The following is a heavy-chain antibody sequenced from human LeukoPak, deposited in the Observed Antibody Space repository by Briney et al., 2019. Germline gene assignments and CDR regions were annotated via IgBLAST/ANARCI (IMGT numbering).Heavy chain of an antibody. D-gene: IGHD5-18*01. CDR2: ISWNSGSI. J-gene: IGHJ3*02. CDR1: GFTFDDYA. V-gene: IGHV3-9*01. Sequence: GGSLRLSCAASGFTFDDYAMHWVRQAPGKGLEWVSGISWNSGSIGYADSVKGRFTISRDNAKNSLYLQMNSLRAEDTALYYCATLPDTAMVDAFDIWGQGTMVTVSS. CDR3: ATLPDTAMVDAFDI.